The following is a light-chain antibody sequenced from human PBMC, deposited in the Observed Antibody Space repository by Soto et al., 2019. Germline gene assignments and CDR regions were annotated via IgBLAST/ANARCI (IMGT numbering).Light chain of an antibody. CDR2: GAS. CDR1: QSVSSNY. Sequence: EIVLTQSPGTLSLSPGERVTLSCRASQSVSSNYLAWYQLKLGQAPRLLIYGASTRATGIPDRFSGSGSGTDFTLTISRLEPEDVAMYYCQQYGDSPRTFGQGTKVEI. CDR3: QQYGDSPRT. J-gene: IGKJ1*01. V-gene: IGKV3-20*01.